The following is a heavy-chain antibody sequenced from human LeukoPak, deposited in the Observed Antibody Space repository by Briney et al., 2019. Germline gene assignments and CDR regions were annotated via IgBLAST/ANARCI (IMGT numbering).Heavy chain of an antibody. CDR2: ISGSGGST. CDR3: AREYDSSGYYYIPLGY. D-gene: IGHD3-22*01. J-gene: IGHJ4*02. V-gene: IGHV3-23*01. CDR1: GFTFSSYA. Sequence: GGSLRLSCAASGFTFSSYAMSWVRQAPGKGLEWVSAISGSGGSTYYADSAKGRFTISRDNSKNTLYLQMNSLRAEDTAVYYCAREYDSSGYYYIPLGYWGQGTLVTVSS.